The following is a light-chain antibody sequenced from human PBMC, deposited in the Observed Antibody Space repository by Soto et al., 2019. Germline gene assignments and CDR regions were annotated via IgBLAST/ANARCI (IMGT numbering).Light chain of an antibody. Sequence: QSALAQPASVSGSPGQSITISCTGTSSDVGASQYVSWYQQHPGKAPTLLIYDVGNRPSGVSNRFSGSKSGNTASLTISGLQAEDEADYYCSSYISSSNLVVFGGGTKLTVL. J-gene: IGLJ2*01. V-gene: IGLV2-14*03. CDR1: SSDVGASQY. CDR2: DVG. CDR3: SSYISSSNLVV.